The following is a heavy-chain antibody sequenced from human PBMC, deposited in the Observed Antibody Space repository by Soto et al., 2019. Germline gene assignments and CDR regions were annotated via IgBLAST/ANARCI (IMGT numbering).Heavy chain of an antibody. V-gene: IGHV3-73*01. CDR3: TSNDPYSSTDNWFDP. D-gene: IGHD6-13*01. CDR2: IRSKANSYAT. J-gene: IGHJ5*02. Sequence: PGGSLRLSCAASGFTFSGSAMHWVRQASGKGLEWVGRIRSKANSYATAYAASVKGRFTISRDDSKNTAYLQMNSLKTEDTAVYYCTSNDPYSSTDNWFDPWGQGTLVTVSS. CDR1: GFTFSGSA.